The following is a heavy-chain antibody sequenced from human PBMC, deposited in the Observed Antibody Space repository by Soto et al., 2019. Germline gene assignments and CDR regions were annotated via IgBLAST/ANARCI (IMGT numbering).Heavy chain of an antibody. Sequence: EVQLVESGGGLVKPGGSLRLSCAASGFTFSSFSMNWVRQAPGKGLEWVSSISISGDTVNYADSVKGRFTISRDNGKNSLYLQMNSLRVEDTAVYYCAEDLTGATGGWGQGTLVTVSS. J-gene: IGHJ4*02. CDR2: ISISGDTV. D-gene: IGHD1-7*01. V-gene: IGHV3-21*01. CDR1: GFTFSSFS. CDR3: AEDLTGATGG.